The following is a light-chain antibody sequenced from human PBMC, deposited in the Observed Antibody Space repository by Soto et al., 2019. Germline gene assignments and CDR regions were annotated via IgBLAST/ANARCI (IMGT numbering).Light chain of an antibody. V-gene: IGLV2-14*01. CDR1: SSDVGGNNY. CDR3: SSYTNNIYWV. Sequence: QSALTQPASVSGSPGQSITISCTGISSDVGGNNYVSWYQHHPGKAPIVLIYDVTNRPSGVSDRFSGSKSGNTASLTISGLQAEDEADYYCSSYTNNIYWVLGGGTKLTVL. CDR2: DVT. J-gene: IGLJ3*02.